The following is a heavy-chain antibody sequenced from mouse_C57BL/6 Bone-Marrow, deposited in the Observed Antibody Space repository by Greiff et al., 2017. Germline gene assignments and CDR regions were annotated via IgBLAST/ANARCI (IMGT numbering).Heavy chain of an antibody. Sequence: EVQLLQSGPELVKPGASVKISCKASGYTFTDYYMNWVKQSHGKSLEWIGDINPNNGGTSYNQKFKGKAILTVDKSSSTAYMELRSLTSDDSAVYYCARYDYLYLYAMDYWGQGTSVTVSS. CDR1: GYTFTDYY. D-gene: IGHD2-4*01. J-gene: IGHJ4*01. CDR2: INPNNGGT. CDR3: ARYDYLYLYAMDY. V-gene: IGHV1-26*01.